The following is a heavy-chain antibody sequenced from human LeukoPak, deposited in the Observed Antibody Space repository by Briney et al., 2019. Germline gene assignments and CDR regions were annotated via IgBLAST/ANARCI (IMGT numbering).Heavy chain of an antibody. V-gene: IGHV4-59*01. J-gene: IGHJ3*02. CDR3: ARGGDILTGHDAFDI. CDR2: IYYSGST. D-gene: IGHD3-9*01. Sequence: SETLSLTCTVSGGSIRSYYWSWIRQPPGKGLEWIGYIYYSGSTNYNPSLKSRVTISVDTSKNQFSLKLSSVTAADTAVYYCARGGDILTGHDAFDIWGQGTMVTVSS. CDR1: GGSIRSYY.